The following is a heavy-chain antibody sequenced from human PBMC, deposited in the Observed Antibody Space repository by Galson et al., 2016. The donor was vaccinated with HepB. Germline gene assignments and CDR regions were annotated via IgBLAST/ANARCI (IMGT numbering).Heavy chain of an antibody. CDR1: NGSFSGYL. Sequence: SETLSLTCGVYNGSFSGYLWSWIRQSPGTGLEWIGEINDGGTTNYNPSLKSRVAISEDTSKSQFSLSLSPVTAADTAVYYCARRPRYTFGSGNSPRYVFDMWGQGTMVTVSS. V-gene: IGHV4-34*01. D-gene: IGHD3-10*01. CDR3: ARRPRYTFGSGNSPRYVFDM. J-gene: IGHJ3*02. CDR2: INDGGTT.